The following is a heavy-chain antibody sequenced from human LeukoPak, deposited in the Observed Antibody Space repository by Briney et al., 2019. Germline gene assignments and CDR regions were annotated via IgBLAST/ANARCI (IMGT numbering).Heavy chain of an antibody. D-gene: IGHD3-22*01. CDR1: GFTFSSYG. CDR2: IRYDGSNK. J-gene: IGHJ4*02. Sequence: GGSLRLSCAASGFTFSSYGMHWVRQAPGKGLEWVAFIRYDGSNKYYADSVKGRFTISRDNSKNTLYLQMNSLRAEDTAVYYCAKAPLRYYDSSGYYFDYWGQGTLVTVSS. CDR3: AKAPLRYYDSSGYYFDY. V-gene: IGHV3-30*02.